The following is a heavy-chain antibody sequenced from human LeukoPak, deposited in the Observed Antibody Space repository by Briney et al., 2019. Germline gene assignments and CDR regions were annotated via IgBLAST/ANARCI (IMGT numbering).Heavy chain of an antibody. D-gene: IGHD6-13*01. CDR2: IIPIFGTA. Sequence: SVKVSCKASGGTFSSYTISWVRQAPGQGLEWMGRIIPIFGTANYAQKFQGRVTITTDESTSTAYMELSSLRSEDTAVYYCARLSSSSPPEDYWGQGTLVTVSS. CDR3: ARLSSSSPPEDY. CDR1: GGTFSSYT. J-gene: IGHJ4*02. V-gene: IGHV1-69*05.